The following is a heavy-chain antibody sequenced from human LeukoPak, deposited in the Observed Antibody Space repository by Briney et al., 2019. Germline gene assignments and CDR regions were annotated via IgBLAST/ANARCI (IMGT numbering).Heavy chain of an antibody. CDR1: GFTFSVYG. CDR3: ARDFSGSGDWYFDL. V-gene: IGHV3-30*03. J-gene: IGHJ2*01. D-gene: IGHD3-10*01. CDR2: ISYDGSNK. Sequence: AGGSLRLSCAASGFTFSVYGMHWVRQAPGTGLEWVATISYDGSNKYYADSVKGRFTISRDNSKNTLYLQMSSLRAEDTSVYYCARDFSGSGDWYFDLWGRGTQVTVSS.